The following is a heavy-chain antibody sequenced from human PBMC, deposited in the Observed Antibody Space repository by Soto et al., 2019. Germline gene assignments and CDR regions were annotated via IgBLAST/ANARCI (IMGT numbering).Heavy chain of an antibody. D-gene: IGHD3-3*01. CDR2: INSDGSST. CDR3: ASGPLTIFGVVIGPLDY. Sequence: GGSLRLSCAASGFTFSSYWMHWVRQAPGKGLVWVSRINSDGSSTSYADSVKGRFTISRDNAKNTLYLQMNSLRAEDTAVYYCASGPLTIFGVVIGPLDYWGQGTLVTVPS. V-gene: IGHV3-74*01. J-gene: IGHJ4*02. CDR1: GFTFSSYW.